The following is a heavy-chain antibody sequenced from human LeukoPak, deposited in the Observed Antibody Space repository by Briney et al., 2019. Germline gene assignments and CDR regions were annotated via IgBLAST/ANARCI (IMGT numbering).Heavy chain of an antibody. CDR3: ARCQYRLLYWYFDL. CDR2: IYSSGST. Sequence: PSETLSLTCTVSGGSISSYYWSWIRHPAGKGLEWIGRIYSSGSTNYNPSLKSRVTMSVDTSKDQFSLKLSSVTAADTAVYYCARCQYRLLYWYFDLWGRGTLVTVSS. J-gene: IGHJ2*01. V-gene: IGHV4-4*07. CDR1: GGSISSYY. D-gene: IGHD2-2*01.